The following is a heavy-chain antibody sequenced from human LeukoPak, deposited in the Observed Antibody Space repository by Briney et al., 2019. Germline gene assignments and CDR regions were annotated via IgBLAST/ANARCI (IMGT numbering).Heavy chain of an antibody. CDR1: GGSISSYY. CDR3: ASLTTADAFDI. D-gene: IGHD3-22*01. J-gene: IGHJ3*02. Sequence: PSETLSLTCTVSGGSISSYYWSWIRQPPGKGLEWIGYIYDSGSTNYNPSLKSRVTISVDTSKNQFSRKVSSVTAADTAVYYCASLTTADAFDIWGQGTMVTVSS. V-gene: IGHV4-59*01. CDR2: IYDSGST.